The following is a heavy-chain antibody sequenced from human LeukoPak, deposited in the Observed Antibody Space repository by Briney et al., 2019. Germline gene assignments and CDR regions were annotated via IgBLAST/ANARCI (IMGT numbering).Heavy chain of an antibody. CDR3: ARDTRPRIAAAWVHYMDV. D-gene: IGHD6-13*01. Sequence: PSETLSLTCTVSGGSISSGNNYWGWIRQPPGKGLEWIGSIYHSGSTYYNPSLKSRVTISVDTSKNQFSLKLSSVTAADTAVYYCARDTRPRIAAAWVHYMDVWGKGTTVTVSS. CDR2: IYHSGST. J-gene: IGHJ6*03. V-gene: IGHV4-39*07. CDR1: GGSISSGNNY.